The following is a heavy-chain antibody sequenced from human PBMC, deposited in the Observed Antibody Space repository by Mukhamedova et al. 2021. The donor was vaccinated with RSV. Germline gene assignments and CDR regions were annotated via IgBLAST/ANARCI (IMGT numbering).Heavy chain of an antibody. D-gene: IGHD3-22*01. J-gene: IGHJ4*02. Sequence: GLEWVGFIRSKAYGGTTEYAASVKARFTISRDDSKSIAYLQMNSLKTEDTAVYYCTRDPDKRHYYDSSGSFDYWGQGTLVTVSS. V-gene: IGHV3-49*02. CDR3: TRDPDKRHYYDSSGSFDY. CDR2: IRSKAYGGTT.